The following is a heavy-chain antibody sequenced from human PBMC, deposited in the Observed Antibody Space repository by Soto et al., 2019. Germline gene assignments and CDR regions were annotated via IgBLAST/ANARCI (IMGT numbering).Heavy chain of an antibody. CDR1: GGTFSSYA. Sequence: QVQLVQSGAEVKKPGSSVKVSCKASGGTFSSYAISWVRQAPGQGLEWMGGIIPIFGTANYAQKFQGRVTITADESTSTAYMELSSLRSEDTAVYYCARAAFGVVIPTLPGYYYYGMDVWGQGTTVTVSS. CDR3: ARAAFGVVIPTLPGYYYYGMDV. V-gene: IGHV1-69*01. D-gene: IGHD3-3*01. CDR2: IIPIFGTA. J-gene: IGHJ6*02.